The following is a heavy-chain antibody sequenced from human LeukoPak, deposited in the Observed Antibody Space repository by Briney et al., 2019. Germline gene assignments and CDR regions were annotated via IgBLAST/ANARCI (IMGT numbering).Heavy chain of an antibody. D-gene: IGHD6-19*01. CDR3: AKIAVAGPDY. CDR1: GFTFSSYS. J-gene: IGHJ4*02. CDR2: ISSSRSYI. V-gene: IGHV3-21*01. Sequence: PGGSLRLSCAASGFTFSSYSMNWVRQAPGKGLEWVSFISSSRSYIYYADSVKGRFTISRDNAKNSLYLQMNSLRAEDTAVYYCAKIAVAGPDYWGQGTLVTVSS.